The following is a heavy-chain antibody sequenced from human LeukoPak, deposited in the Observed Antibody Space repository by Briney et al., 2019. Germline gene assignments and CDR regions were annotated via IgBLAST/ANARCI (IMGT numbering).Heavy chain of an antibody. CDR1: GYTFTGYY. D-gene: IGHD3/OR15-3a*01. J-gene: IGHJ4*02. CDR2: IDPSSGAT. Sequence: ASVKVSCKTSGYTFTGYYIHLLRQAPGRRLEWMAWIDPSSGATNYAHKLQGRVTLTRDTSISTAYMEVSSLGSDDTAVYYCARELIDFHDHTNKGFFDSWGQGTLVTVSS. CDR3: ARELIDFHDHTNKGFFDS. V-gene: IGHV1-2*02.